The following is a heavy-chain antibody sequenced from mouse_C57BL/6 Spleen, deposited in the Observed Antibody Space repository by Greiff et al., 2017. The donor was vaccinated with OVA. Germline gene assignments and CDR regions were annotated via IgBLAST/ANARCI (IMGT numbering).Heavy chain of an antibody. J-gene: IGHJ4*01. Sequence: EVKLQESGPGLVKPSQSLSLTCSVTGYSITSGYYWNWIRQFPGNKLEWMGYISYDGSNNYNPSLKNRISITRDTSKNQFFLKLNSVTTEDTATYYCARVGYGSSYVVVDYWGQGTSVTVSS. V-gene: IGHV3-6*01. D-gene: IGHD1-1*01. CDR3: ARVGYGSSYVVVDY. CDR2: ISYDGSN. CDR1: GYSITSGYY.